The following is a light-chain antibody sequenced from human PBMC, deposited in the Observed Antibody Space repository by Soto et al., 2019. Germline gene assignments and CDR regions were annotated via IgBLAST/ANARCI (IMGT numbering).Light chain of an antibody. Sequence: DIQMTQSPSSLSASVGDRVTITCRASQGISNYLAWYQQKPGKVPKVLIYAASTLQSGVPSRFSGSGSGTEFTLTISSLQAEDVATYYCQKYNSVSPTFGPGPKVEIK. CDR1: QGISNY. V-gene: IGKV1-27*01. J-gene: IGKJ3*01. CDR3: QKYNSVSPT. CDR2: AAS.